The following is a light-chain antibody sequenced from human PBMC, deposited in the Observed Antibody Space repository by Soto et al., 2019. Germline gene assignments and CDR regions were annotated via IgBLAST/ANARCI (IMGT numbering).Light chain of an antibody. CDR2: DVS. J-gene: IGLJ2*01. CDR3: SSYTISSPL. Sequence: QSALTQPASVSGSPGQSITISCTGTSSDIGTYDYVSWYHQHPGKAPKLIIYDVSNRPSGVSSRFSGSKSGNTASLTISGLQAEDEADYYCSSYTISSPLFGGGTKLTVL. V-gene: IGLV2-14*01. CDR1: SSDIGTYDY.